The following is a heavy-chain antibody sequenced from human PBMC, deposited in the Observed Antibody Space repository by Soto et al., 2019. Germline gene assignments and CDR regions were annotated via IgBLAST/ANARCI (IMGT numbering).Heavy chain of an antibody. D-gene: IGHD6-13*01. V-gene: IGHV4-61*05. CDR3: ARQGIAAPEYYHMDV. CDR2: VYYSGST. CDR1: GGSISRSDYY. Sequence: PSETLSLTCTVSGGSISRSDYYWGWVRQPPGKGLEWIGHVYYSGSTNYNPSLKSRVTISVDTSKNQFSLKLSSVTAADTAIYYCARQGIAAPEYYHMDVWGKGTTVTVSS. J-gene: IGHJ6*03.